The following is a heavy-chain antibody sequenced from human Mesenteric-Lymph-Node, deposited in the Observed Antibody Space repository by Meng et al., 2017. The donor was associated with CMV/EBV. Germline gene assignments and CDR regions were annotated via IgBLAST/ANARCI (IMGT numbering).Heavy chain of an antibody. CDR1: TFSSDA. Sequence: TFSSDAISWVRQAPGQGLEWMGGIIPILGIANYAQKFQGRVTITADKSTSTAYMELSSLRSEDTAVYYCARGRGYDSSGYYPYFDYWGQGTLVTVSS. J-gene: IGHJ4*02. CDR3: ARGRGYDSSGYYPYFDY. D-gene: IGHD3-22*01. V-gene: IGHV1-69*10. CDR2: IIPILGIA.